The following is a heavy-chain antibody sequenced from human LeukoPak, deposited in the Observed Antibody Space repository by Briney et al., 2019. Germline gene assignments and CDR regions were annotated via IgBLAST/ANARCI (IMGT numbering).Heavy chain of an antibody. CDR1: GFTFSSYA. CDR2: IKQDRSEK. CDR3: ARKITGNYYNDY. J-gene: IGHJ4*02. V-gene: IGHV3-7*01. Sequence: GGSLRLSCAASGFTFSSYAMFWVRQAPGKGLEWVANIKQDRSEKYYVDSVKGRFTISRDNAKNSLYLQMNSLRAEDTAVYYCARKITGNYYNDYWGQGTLVTVSS. D-gene: IGHD1-7*01.